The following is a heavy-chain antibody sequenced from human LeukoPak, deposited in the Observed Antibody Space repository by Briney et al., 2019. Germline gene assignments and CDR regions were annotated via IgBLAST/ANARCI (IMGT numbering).Heavy chain of an antibody. CDR2: IIPIFGTA. V-gene: IGHV1-69*06. CDR1: GGTFSSYA. Sequence: GASVKVSCKASGGTFSSYAISWVRQAPGQGLEWMGGIIPIFGTANYAQKFRGRVTITADKSTRTAYMELSSLRSEDTPVYYCARDNDSRAPPHFDYWGQGNLVTLSS. J-gene: IGHJ4*02. D-gene: IGHD2-21*02. CDR3: ARDNDSRAPPHFDY.